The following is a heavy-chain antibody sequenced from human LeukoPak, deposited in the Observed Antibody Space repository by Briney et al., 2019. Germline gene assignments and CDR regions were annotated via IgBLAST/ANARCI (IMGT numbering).Heavy chain of an antibody. CDR2: ISSSGGTT. CDR3: AKPPYCSSTSCYTAFDI. J-gene: IGHJ3*02. V-gene: IGHV3-23*01. Sequence: GGSLRLSCAASGFTFSSHAMSWVRQAPGKGLEWVSGISSSGGTTYYADSVKGRFTISRDTSKNTLYLQMNSLRADDTAVYYCAKPPYCSSTSCYTAFDIWGQGTMVTVSS. CDR1: GFTFSSHA. D-gene: IGHD2-2*02.